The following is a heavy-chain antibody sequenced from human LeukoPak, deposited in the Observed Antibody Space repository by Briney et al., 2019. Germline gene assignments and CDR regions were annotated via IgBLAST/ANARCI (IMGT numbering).Heavy chain of an antibody. V-gene: IGHV4-59*08. J-gene: IGHJ4*02. CDR2: VYYSESA. CDR1: GGSIRSYY. Sequence: PSETLSLTCTVSGGSIRSYYWSWIRQPPGKGLEWIGYVYYSESANYNPSLKSRITISVDTSKNHFSLNLNSVTAADTAVYYCARRGDYDFWSGTDYWGQGTLVTVSS. D-gene: IGHD3-3*01. CDR3: ARRGDYDFWSGTDY.